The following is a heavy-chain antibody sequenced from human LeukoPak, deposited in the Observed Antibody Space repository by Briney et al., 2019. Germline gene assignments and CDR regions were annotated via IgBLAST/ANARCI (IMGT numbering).Heavy chain of an antibody. CDR3: ARDSEPGIAARFDY. J-gene: IGHJ4*02. CDR1: GFTFSSYA. Sequence: GGSLSLSCAASGFTFSSYAMHWVRQAPGKGLEWVAVISYDGSNKYYADSVKGRFTISRDNSKNTLYLQMNSLRAEDTAVYYCARDSEPGIAARFDYWGQGTLVTVSS. V-gene: IGHV3-30*01. D-gene: IGHD6-6*01. CDR2: ISYDGSNK.